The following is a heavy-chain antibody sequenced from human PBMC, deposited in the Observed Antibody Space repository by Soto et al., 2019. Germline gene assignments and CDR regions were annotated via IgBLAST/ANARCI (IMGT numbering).Heavy chain of an antibody. CDR1: GFIFSNYE. J-gene: IGHJ6*02. CDR2: ISSSGNTK. Sequence: EVQLVESGGGLVQPGGSLRLSCAASGFIFSNYEMNWVRQAPGKGLEWVSYISSSGNTKYYPDSVKGRFTISRDNAKKSLYLQMNSLRAEVTAVYYCARDSDSGWAFYYSGMDVWGQGTTVTVSS. CDR3: ARDSDSGWAFYYSGMDV. V-gene: IGHV3-48*03. D-gene: IGHD6-19*01.